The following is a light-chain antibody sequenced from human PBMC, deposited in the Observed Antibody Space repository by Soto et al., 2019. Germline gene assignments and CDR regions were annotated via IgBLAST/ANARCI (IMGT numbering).Light chain of an antibody. V-gene: IGKV3-15*01. Sequence: EIVMTQSPATLSVSPGERATLSCRASQSVSSNLAWYQQKPGQAPRLLIYGASTRATGIPARFSGSGSGTEFTLTISSLQSEDVAVYYCQQYNNWPPVTFGQGTKVDIK. CDR2: GAS. CDR3: QQYNNWPPVT. CDR1: QSVSSN. J-gene: IGKJ1*01.